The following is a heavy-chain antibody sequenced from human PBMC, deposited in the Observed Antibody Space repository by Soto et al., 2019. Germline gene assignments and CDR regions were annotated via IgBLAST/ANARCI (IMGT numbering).Heavy chain of an antibody. J-gene: IGHJ4*02. D-gene: IGHD4-4*01. CDR1: GYTFSEYY. CDR2: INPKNGGT. CDR3: ARGSPTTTPFDY. Sequence: ASVKVSCKASGYTFSEYYMHWVRRAPGQGLEWMGWINPKNGGTNYAQKFQGWVTMTRDTSANTAYMELSRLKSDDTAVYYCARGSPTTTPFDYWGQGTLVTVSS. V-gene: IGHV1-2*04.